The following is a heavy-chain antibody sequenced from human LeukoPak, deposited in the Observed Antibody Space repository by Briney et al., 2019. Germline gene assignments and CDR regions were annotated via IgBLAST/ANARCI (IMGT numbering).Heavy chain of an antibody. CDR1: GFTFSSYA. CDR3: ARDSRSGSPNYSFDY. D-gene: IGHD3-10*01. J-gene: IGHJ4*02. CDR2: ISYDGSNK. V-gene: IGHV3-30*01. Sequence: GGSLRLSCAASGFTFSSYAMHWVRQAPGKGLEWVAVISYDGSNKYYADSVKGRFTISRDNSKNTLYLQMNSLRAEDTALYYCARDSRSGSPNYSFDYLGQGTLVTVSS.